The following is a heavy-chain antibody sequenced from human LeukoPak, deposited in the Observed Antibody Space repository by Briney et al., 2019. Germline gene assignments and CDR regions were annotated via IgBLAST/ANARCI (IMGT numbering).Heavy chain of an antibody. CDR1: GFTFSNHS. CDR3: TFVRDTSSSVWYFDL. J-gene: IGHJ2*01. CDR2: ISSSGPTI. V-gene: IGHV3-48*04. D-gene: IGHD6-6*01. Sequence: PGGSLRLSCAASGFTFSNHSMNWVRQAPGKGLEWISYISSSGPTIYYADSVKGRFIISRDNAKNSLYLQMNSLRVEDTAVYYCTFVRDTSSSVWYFDLWGRGTLVTVSS.